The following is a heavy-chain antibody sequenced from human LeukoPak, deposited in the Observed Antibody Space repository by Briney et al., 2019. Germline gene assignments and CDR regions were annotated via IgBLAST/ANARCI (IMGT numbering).Heavy chain of an antibody. CDR2: IYSSGNT. Sequence: SETLSLTCTVSGGSIRNKYWSWIRQPAGKGLEWIGRIYSSGNTNYNPSLKSRITMSVDTSKNQFSLKMNSVSAPDTAVYYCASWPFYYGKSGYDYWGQGTLVTVSS. CDR1: GGSIRNKY. V-gene: IGHV4-4*07. J-gene: IGHJ4*02. D-gene: IGHD3-22*01. CDR3: ASWPFYYGKSGYDY.